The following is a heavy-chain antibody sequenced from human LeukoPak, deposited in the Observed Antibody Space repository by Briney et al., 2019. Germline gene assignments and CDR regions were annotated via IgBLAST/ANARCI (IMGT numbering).Heavy chain of an antibody. CDR1: GYTFTSYY. J-gene: IGHJ4*02. D-gene: IGHD3-22*01. V-gene: IGHV1-46*01. CDR3: ARGGTDYYDSSGYSGY. CDR2: INPSGGST. Sequence: GAPAKVSCKASGYTFTSYYMHWVRQAPGQGLEWMGIINPSGGSTTYAQKFQGRVTMTRDTSTSTVYMELSSLRSEDTAVYYCARGGTDYYDSSGYSGYWGQGTLVTVSS.